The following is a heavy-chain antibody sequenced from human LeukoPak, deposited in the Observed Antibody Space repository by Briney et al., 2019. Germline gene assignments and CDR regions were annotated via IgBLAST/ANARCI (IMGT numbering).Heavy chain of an antibody. CDR1: GYTFTSYA. CDR2: INTNTGNP. CDR3: AREHSSSWYLGAIYYYYYMDV. J-gene: IGHJ6*03. Sequence: ASVKVSCKASGYTFTSYAMNWVRQAPGQGLEWVGWINTNTGNPTYAQGFTGRFVFSLDTSVSTAYLQISSLKAEDTAVYYCAREHSSSWYLGAIYYYYYMDVWGKGTTVTVSS. V-gene: IGHV7-4-1*02. D-gene: IGHD6-13*01.